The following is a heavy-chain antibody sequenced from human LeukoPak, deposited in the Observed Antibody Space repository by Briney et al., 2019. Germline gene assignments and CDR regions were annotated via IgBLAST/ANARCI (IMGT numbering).Heavy chain of an antibody. D-gene: IGHD3-10*01. Sequence: PSETLSLTCTASGASISSYYWSWIRQPPGKGLEWIGYISYSGSTNYNPSLKSRVTISADTSKNQVSLTLSSVTAADTAVYYCARHPELYFFDYWGQGTLVTVSS. CDR2: ISYSGST. V-gene: IGHV4-59*08. CDR3: ARHPELYFFDY. J-gene: IGHJ4*02. CDR1: GASISSYY.